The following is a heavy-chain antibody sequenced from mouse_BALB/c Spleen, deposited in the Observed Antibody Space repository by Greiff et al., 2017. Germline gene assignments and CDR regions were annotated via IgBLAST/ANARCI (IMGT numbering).Heavy chain of an antibody. V-gene: IGHV7-3*02. D-gene: IGHD1-1*01. CDR2: IRNKANGYTT. Sequence: EVKLQESGGGLVQPGGSLRLSCATSGFTFTDYYMSWVRQPPGKALEWLGFIRNKANGYTTEYSASVKGRFTISRDNSQSILYLQMNTLRAEDSATYYCARDPITTVVEAMDYWGQGTSVTVSS. CDR3: ARDPITTVVEAMDY. CDR1: GFTFTDYY. J-gene: IGHJ4*01.